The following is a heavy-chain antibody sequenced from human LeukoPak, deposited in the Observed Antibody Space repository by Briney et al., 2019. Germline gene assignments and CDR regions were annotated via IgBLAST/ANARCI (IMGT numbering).Heavy chain of an antibody. V-gene: IGHV3-7*01. CDR3: TPYSSSSGSFQH. D-gene: IGHD6-6*01. CDR1: RFTFSSSW. CDR2: IKQDGSEK. J-gene: IGHJ1*01. Sequence: PGGSLRLSCAASRFTFSSSWMSWVRQAPGKGLECVANIKQDGSEKNYVGSVKGRFTISRDNAKNSLYLQMNSLRAEDTAVYYCTPYSSSSGSFQHWGQGTLVTVSS.